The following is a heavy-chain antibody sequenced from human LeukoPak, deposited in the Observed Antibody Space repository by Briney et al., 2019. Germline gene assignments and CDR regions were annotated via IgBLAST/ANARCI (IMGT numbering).Heavy chain of an antibody. CDR2: ISSSSSYI. V-gene: IGHV3-21*04. CDR3: ARSYGSGTTEYYYYYYYYMDV. J-gene: IGHJ6*03. D-gene: IGHD3-10*01. Sequence: GGSLRLSCAASGFTFSSYSMNWVRQAPGKGLEWVSSISSSSSYIYYADSVKGRFTISRDNAKNSLYLQMNSLRAEDTALYYCARSYGSGTTEYYYYYYYYMDVWGKGTTVTISS. CDR1: GFTFSSYS.